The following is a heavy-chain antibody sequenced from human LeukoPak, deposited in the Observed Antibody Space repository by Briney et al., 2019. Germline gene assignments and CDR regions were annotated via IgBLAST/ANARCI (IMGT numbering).Heavy chain of an antibody. V-gene: IGHV4-34*01. CDR2: INHSGST. CDR1: GGSFSGYY. Sequence: SETLSLTCAVYGGSFSGYYWSWIRQPPGKGLEWIGEINHSGSTNYNPSLKSRVTISVDTSKNQFSLKLSSVTAADTAVYYCARSRRRSSSWYYHYYGMDVWGQGTTVTVSS. J-gene: IGHJ6*02. D-gene: IGHD6-13*01. CDR3: ARSRRRSSSWYYHYYGMDV.